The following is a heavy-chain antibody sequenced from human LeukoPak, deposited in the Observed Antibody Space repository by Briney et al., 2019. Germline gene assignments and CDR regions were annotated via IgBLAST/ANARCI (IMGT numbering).Heavy chain of an antibody. CDR2: IRYDGSNK. V-gene: IGHV3-30*02. CDR3: ATPVLYYGDPLTQI. D-gene: IGHD4-17*01. Sequence: GGSFRLSCAASGFTFSSYGMHWVRQAPGKGLEWVAFIRYDGSNKYYADSVKGRFTISRDNSKNTLYLQMNSLRAEDTAVYYCATPVLYYGDPLTQIWGQGTMVTVSS. CDR1: GFTFSSYG. J-gene: IGHJ3*02.